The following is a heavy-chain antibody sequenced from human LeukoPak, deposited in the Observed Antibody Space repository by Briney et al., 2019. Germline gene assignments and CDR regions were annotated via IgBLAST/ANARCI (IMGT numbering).Heavy chain of an antibody. Sequence: SVKVSCKASGGTFSSYAISWVRQAPGQGLEWMGGIIPIFGTANYAQKFQGRVTITADESTSTAYMELSSLRSEDTAVYYCARGRGAVAGTWYYGMDAWGKGTTVTVSS. V-gene: IGHV1-69*01. CDR2: IIPIFGTA. J-gene: IGHJ6*04. CDR3: ARGRGAVAGTWYYGMDA. CDR1: GGTFSSYA. D-gene: IGHD6-19*01.